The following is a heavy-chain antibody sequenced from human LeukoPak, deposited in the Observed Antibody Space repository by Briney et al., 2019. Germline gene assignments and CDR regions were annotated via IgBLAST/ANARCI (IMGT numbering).Heavy chain of an antibody. CDR2: ISAYNGNT. V-gene: IGHV1-18*01. Sequence: ASVTVSCKASGYTFTSYGISWVRQAPGQGLEWMGWISAYNGNTNYAQKLQGRVTMTTDTSTSTAYMELRSLRSDDTAVYYCARSYTTYYYGSGSHNWFDPWGQGTLVTVSS. J-gene: IGHJ5*02. D-gene: IGHD3-10*01. CDR1: GYTFTSYG. CDR3: ARSYTTYYYGSGSHNWFDP.